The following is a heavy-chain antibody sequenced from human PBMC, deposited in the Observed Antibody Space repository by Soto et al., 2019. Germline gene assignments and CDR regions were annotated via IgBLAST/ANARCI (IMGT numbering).Heavy chain of an antibody. CDR1: GYSISSGYY. J-gene: IGHJ6*02. Sequence: LSLTCAVSGYSISSGYYWGWIRQPPGKGLEWIGSIYHSGSTYYNPSLKSRVTISVDTSKNQFSLKLSSVTAADTAVYYCARVLQSYYYYGMDVWGQGTTVTVSS. V-gene: IGHV4-38-2*01. CDR2: IYHSGST. D-gene: IGHD1-1*01. CDR3: ARVLQSYYYYGMDV.